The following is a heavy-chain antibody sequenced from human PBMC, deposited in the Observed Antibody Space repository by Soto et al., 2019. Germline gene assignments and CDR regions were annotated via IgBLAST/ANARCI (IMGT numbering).Heavy chain of an antibody. J-gene: IGHJ5*02. CDR3: AREPPGGAAAGSRWFDP. CDR2: IIPIFGTA. D-gene: IGHD6-13*01. Sequence: SVKVSCKASGGTFSSYANSWARQPPGQGLEWMGGIIPIFGTANYAQKFQGRVTITADESTSTAYMELSSLRSEDTAVYYCAREPPGGAAAGSRWFDPWGQGTLVTVSS. V-gene: IGHV1-69*13. CDR1: GGTFSSYA.